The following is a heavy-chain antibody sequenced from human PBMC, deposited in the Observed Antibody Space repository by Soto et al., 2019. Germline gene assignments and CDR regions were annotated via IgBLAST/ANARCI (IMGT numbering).Heavy chain of an antibody. V-gene: IGHV1-69*13. CDR1: GGPISSYA. J-gene: IGHJ5*02. CDR2: IIPIFGTA. CDR3: ARDLIAAAANNWFDP. D-gene: IGHD6-13*01. Sequence: GASVKVYFKASGGPISSYAISLVRQAPGQGLEWMGGIIPIFGTANYAQKFQGRVTITADESTSTAYMELSSLRSEDTAVYYCARDLIAAAANNWFDPWGQGTMVTVSS.